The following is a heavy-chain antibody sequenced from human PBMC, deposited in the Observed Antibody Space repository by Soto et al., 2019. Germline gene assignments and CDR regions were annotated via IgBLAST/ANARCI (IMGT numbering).Heavy chain of an antibody. Sequence: QVQLVQSGAEMKEPGDSVRVSCEASGYTFTSYYIHWVRQALGQGLEWMGWINPKFGDTTYAQDFQGRVSMTRNMSISTVYMELSRLTSDDTAIYYCARNMDYYYGPGSGNGHGFWGQGTTVTVFS. CDR2: INPKFGDT. D-gene: IGHD3-10*01. CDR1: GYTFTSYY. CDR3: ARNMDYYYGPGSGNGHGF. V-gene: IGHV1-2*02. J-gene: IGHJ6*02.